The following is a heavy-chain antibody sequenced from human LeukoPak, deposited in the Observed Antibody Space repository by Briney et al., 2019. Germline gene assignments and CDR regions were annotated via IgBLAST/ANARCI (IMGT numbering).Heavy chain of an antibody. J-gene: IGHJ4*02. D-gene: IGHD4-17*01. CDR1: GGSISSSGYY. V-gene: IGHV4-39*07. CDR2: IYYVGST. CDR3: ARESTVTPSFDY. Sequence: SSETLSLTCTVSGGSISSSGYYWGWIRQPPGKGLEWIGNIYYVGSTYYNPSLNSRVTISVDTSKNQFSLKLNSVTAADTAVYYCARESTVTPSFDYWGQGTPVTISS.